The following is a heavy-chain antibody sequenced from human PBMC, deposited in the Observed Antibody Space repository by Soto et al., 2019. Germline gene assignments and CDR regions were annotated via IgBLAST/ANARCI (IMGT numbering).Heavy chain of an antibody. CDR2: IYHSGST. CDR1: GGSISSSNW. V-gene: IGHV4-4*02. D-gene: IGHD3-3*01. CDR3: ARARATGYDFWSGYPPPYYYGMDV. Sequence: QVQLQESGPGLVKPSGTLSLTCAVSGGSISSSNWWSWVRQPPGKGLEWIGEIYHSGSTNYNPSPKSRVTISVNKSKNRFSLKLRSVTAADTAVYYCARARATGYDFWSGYPPPYYYGMDVWGQGTTVTVSS. J-gene: IGHJ6*02.